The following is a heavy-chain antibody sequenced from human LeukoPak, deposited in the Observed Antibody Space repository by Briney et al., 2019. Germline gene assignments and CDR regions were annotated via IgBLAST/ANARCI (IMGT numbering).Heavy chain of an antibody. CDR1: GFSFSLYW. CDR2: IRRDGGVE. Sequence: QPGGSLRLSCAASGFSFSLYWMTWVRQAPGKGLEWVANIRRDGGVENYMDSVKGRFTISRDNAKNSLYLQMDSLRAEDTAVYYCARDSSPYCGSDCYFDAFDIWGQGTMVTVSS. D-gene: IGHD2-21*01. J-gene: IGHJ3*02. CDR3: ARDSSPYCGSDCYFDAFDI. V-gene: IGHV3-7*01.